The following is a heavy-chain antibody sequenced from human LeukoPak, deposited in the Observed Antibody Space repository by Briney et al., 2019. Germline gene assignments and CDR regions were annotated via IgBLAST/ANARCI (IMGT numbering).Heavy chain of an antibody. CDR3: AHGKAAAGTATRSYFDY. CDR2: IYWYGDK. D-gene: IGHD6-13*01. V-gene: IGHV2-5*01. CDR1: GFSLSTSGVG. J-gene: IGHJ4*02. Sequence: SGPTLVKPTQPLTLTCTFSGFSLSTSGVGVGWIRQPPGKALEWLALIYWYGDKRYSPSLKSRLTITKDTSKNQVVLTMTNMDHVETATYYCAHGKAAAGTATRSYFDYWGQGTLVTVSS.